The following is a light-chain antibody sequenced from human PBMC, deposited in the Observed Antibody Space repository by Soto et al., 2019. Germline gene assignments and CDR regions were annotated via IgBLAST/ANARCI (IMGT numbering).Light chain of an antibody. CDR3: QQYNSYSPYT. J-gene: IGKJ2*01. Sequence: DIQMTQSPSTLSASVGDRVTITCRASQSISTWLAWYQQKPGKAPKLLIYKASNLQNGVPSRFSGSGSGTEFTLTISSLQPDDFATYYCQQYNSYSPYTFGQGTKLETK. V-gene: IGKV1-5*03. CDR1: QSISTW. CDR2: KAS.